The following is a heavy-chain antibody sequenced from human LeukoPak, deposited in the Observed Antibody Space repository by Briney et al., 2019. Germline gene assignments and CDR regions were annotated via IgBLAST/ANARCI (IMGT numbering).Heavy chain of an antibody. D-gene: IGHD3-22*01. J-gene: IGHJ2*01. CDR2: ISYSSSYI. CDR1: GFIFSSHS. CDR3: AGSDTTGYIPREWDYWYFDL. V-gene: IGHV3-21*01. Sequence: GGSLRLSCAASGFIFSSHSMSWVRQAPGKGLEWVSSISYSSSYIKYADLVKGRISISRDNAKNSLYLQMNSLRAEDTAVYYCAGSDTTGYIPREWDYWYFDLWGRGTLVTVSS.